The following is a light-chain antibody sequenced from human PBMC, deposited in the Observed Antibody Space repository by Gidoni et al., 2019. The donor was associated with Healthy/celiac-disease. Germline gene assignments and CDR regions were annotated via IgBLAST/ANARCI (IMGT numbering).Light chain of an antibody. Sequence: IQLTQSPSSLSASVGDRVTITCRASQGISSYLAWYQQKPGKAPKLLIYAASTLQSGVPSRFSGSGSGTDFTLTISSLQTEDFATYYCQQLGTFGQGTKVEIK. V-gene: IGKV1-9*01. CDR2: AAS. J-gene: IGKJ1*01. CDR1: QGISSY. CDR3: QQLGT.